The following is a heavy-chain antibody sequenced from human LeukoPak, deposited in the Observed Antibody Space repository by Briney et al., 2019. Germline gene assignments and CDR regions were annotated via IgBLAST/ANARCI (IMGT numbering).Heavy chain of an antibody. J-gene: IGHJ3*02. CDR2: INSDGTST. CDR1: GFTFSSYW. Sequence: GGSLRLSCAASGFTFSSYWMHWVRQAPGKGLVWVSRINSDGTSTTYADFVKGRLTISRDNAKNTLYLQMSSLRAEDTAVYYRARPRGSNDAFDIWGQGTMVTVSS. V-gene: IGHV3-74*01. D-gene: IGHD3-10*01. CDR3: ARPRGSNDAFDI.